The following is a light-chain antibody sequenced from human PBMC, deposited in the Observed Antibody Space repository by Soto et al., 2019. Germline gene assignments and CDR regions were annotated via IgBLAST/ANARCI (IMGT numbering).Light chain of an antibody. CDR2: TNN. CDR3: AAWDDNLSCVV. V-gene: IGLV1-47*01. Sequence: QSVLTQPPSASGTPGQRVTISCSGSSSNIGSNYVYWYQQLPGTAPKLLIYTNNRRPSGVPDRFSESKSGTSASLAISGLRSEDEADYYCAAWDDNLSCVVFGGGTKLTVL. J-gene: IGLJ2*01. CDR1: SSNIGSNY.